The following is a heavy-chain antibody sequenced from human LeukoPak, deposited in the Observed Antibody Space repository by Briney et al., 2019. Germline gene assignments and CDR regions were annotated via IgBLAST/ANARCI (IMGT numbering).Heavy chain of an antibody. CDR1: GYTFTSYG. CDR2: ISAYNGNT. CDR3: ARGSVQLWVPAAFDI. J-gene: IGHJ3*02. D-gene: IGHD5-18*01. V-gene: IGHV1-18*01. Sequence: ASVKVSCKASGYTFTSYGTSWVRQAPGQGLEWMGWISAYNGNTNYAQKLQGRVTMTTDTSTSTAYMELRSLRSDDTAVYYCARGSVQLWVPAAFDIWGQGTMVTVSS.